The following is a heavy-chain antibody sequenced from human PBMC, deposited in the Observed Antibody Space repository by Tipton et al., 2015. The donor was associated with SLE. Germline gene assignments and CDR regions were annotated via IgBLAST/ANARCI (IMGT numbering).Heavy chain of an antibody. CDR3: ARDYYYYGMDV. CDR1: GGSISSYY. Sequence: TLSLTCTVSGGSISSYYWFWIRQPPGKGLEWIGYIYTSGSTNYNPSLKSRVTISVDTSKNQFSLKLSSVTAADTAVYYCARDYYYYGMDVWGQGTTVTVSS. CDR2: IYTSGST. J-gene: IGHJ6*02. V-gene: IGHV4-4*08.